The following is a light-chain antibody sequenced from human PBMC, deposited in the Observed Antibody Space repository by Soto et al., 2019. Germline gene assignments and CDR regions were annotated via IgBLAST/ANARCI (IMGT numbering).Light chain of an antibody. J-gene: IGLJ3*02. CDR3: QSYATSLSGWV. CDR1: SSNIGAGYD. V-gene: IGLV1-40*01. Sequence: QSVLTQPPSVSGAPGQRVTISCTGSSSNIGAGYDVHWYQQLPETAPKLLIYGNNNRPSGVPDRFSGSKSGNSASLAITGLQAEDEADYYCQSYATSLSGWVFGGGTKVTVL. CDR2: GNN.